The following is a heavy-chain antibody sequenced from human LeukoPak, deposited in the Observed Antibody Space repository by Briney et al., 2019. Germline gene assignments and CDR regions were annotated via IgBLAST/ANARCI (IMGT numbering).Heavy chain of an antibody. D-gene: IGHD2-15*01. CDR3: ARPRGFCSGGSCYFDY. CDR2: IYPGDSDT. J-gene: IGHJ4*02. V-gene: IGHV5-51*01. Sequence: GESLKISCKGSGYSFISYWIGWVRQMPGKGLEWMGIIYPGDSDTRYSPSFQGQVSISADKSISTAYLQWSSLKASDTAMYYCARPRGFCSGGSCYFDYWGQGTLVTVSS. CDR1: GYSFISYW.